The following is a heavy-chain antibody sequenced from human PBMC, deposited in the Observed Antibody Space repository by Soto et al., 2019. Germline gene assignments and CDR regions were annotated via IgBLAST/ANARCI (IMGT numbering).Heavy chain of an antibody. D-gene: IGHD2-8*01. J-gene: IGHJ4*02. CDR3: ARDGCTNGVCEDFDY. CDR2: TYFRFRWYN. Sequence: PSQTLSLTCAVSGDSVSSNTAAWSWIRQSPSRGLEWLGRTYFRFRWYNDYAVSVRSRITINADPSKNQFSLHLNSVTPEDTAVYYCARDGCTNGVCEDFDYWGQGTLVTVSS. V-gene: IGHV6-1*01. CDR1: GDSVSSNTAA.